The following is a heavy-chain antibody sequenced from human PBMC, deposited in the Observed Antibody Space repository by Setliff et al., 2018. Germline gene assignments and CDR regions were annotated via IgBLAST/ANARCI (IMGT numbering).Heavy chain of an antibody. CDR1: GGSIRSGSFY. J-gene: IGHJ4*02. V-gene: IGHV4-61*02. CDR3: AKERYFDWFFEN. D-gene: IGHD3-9*01. CDR2: VHASGSP. Sequence: SETLSLTCTVSGGSIRSGSFYWSWIRQSAEKGLEWIGRVHASGSPNYNPSFKGRVTISLDTSTNQFSLNLNSVTAADTAVYHCAKERYFDWFFENWGQGTLVTVSS.